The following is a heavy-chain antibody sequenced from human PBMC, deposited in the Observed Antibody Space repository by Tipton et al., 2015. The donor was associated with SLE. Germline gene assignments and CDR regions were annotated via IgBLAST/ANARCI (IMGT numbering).Heavy chain of an antibody. V-gene: IGHV3-23*01. D-gene: IGHD1-26*01. J-gene: IGHJ6*02. CDR1: GFTFRQYA. CDR3: GRGVLSERSVGMDV. Sequence: GSLRLSCAASGFTFRQYALSWVRQAPGKGLESVSAISGRGLNINYADSVKGRFSISRDNSKNTLYLQMNSLRVDDTAVYYCGRGVLSERSVGMDVWGQGTTVIVSS. CDR2: ISGRGLNI.